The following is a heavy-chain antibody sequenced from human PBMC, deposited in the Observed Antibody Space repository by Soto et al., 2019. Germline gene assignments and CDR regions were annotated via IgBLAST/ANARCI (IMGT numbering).Heavy chain of an antibody. CDR2: IYYSGST. J-gene: IGHJ4*02. CDR1: GGSISSSSYY. Sequence: QLQLQESGPGLVKPSETLSLTCTVSGGSISSSSYYWGWIRQPPGKGLEWIGSIYYSGSTYYNPSLKSRVTISVDTSNNHCSLKLSSVTAADTAVYDCARHGMAVAGPDYWGQGTLVTVSS. D-gene: IGHD6-19*01. CDR3: ARHGMAVAGPDY. V-gene: IGHV4-39*01.